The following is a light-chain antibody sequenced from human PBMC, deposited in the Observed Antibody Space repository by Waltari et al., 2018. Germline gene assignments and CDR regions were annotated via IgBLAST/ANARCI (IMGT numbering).Light chain of an antibody. CDR1: SSNIGNNA. V-gene: IGLV1-36*01. CDR3: AVWDDTVSGYV. Sequence: QSVLTQPPSVSEAPKQRVTISCSGSSSNIGNNAVNWYQQPPGKSPKLLIYYDDLLSSGVSDRFSGSKSGTSASLAISGLQSEDEADYYCAVWDDTVSGYVFGSGTKVTVL. J-gene: IGLJ1*01. CDR2: YDD.